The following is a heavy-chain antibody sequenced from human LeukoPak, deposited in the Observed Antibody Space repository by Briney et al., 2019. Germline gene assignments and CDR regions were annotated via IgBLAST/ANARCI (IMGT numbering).Heavy chain of an antibody. Sequence: GESLKISCKGSGYTFTNYWIGWVRQMAGQGLEWMGIIYPGDSDTRYSPSFQGHVTISADKSISTAYLQWSSLKASDTAMYYCARHFLATIPAYRGQGTLVTVSS. CDR2: IYPGDSDT. D-gene: IGHD5-12*01. V-gene: IGHV5-51*01. CDR1: GYTFTNYW. CDR3: ARHFLATIPAY. J-gene: IGHJ4*02.